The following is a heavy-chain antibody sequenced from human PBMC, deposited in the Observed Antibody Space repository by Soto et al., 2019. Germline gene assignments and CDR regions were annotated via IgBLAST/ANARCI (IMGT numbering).Heavy chain of an antibody. Sequence: GKGLEWVSAISGSGGSTYYADSVKGRFTISRDNSKNTLYLQMNSLRAEDTAVYYCAKDQDLLRYFDWLLSTSFSAFWGQGTLVTV. D-gene: IGHD3-9*01. CDR3: AKDQDLLRYFDWLLSTSFSAF. V-gene: IGHV3-23*01. J-gene: IGHJ4*02. CDR2: ISGSGGST.